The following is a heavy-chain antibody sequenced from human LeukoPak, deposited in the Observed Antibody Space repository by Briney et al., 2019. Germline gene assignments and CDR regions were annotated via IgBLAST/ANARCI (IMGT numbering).Heavy chain of an antibody. D-gene: IGHD3-3*01. CDR3: AKDPITIFGVVGGY. Sequence: AGGSLRLSCAASGFIFNNYWISWVRQAPGEGLEWVANIKQDGSDKYYVDSVKGRFTISRDNAKNSLYLQMNSLRAEDTAVYYCAKDPITIFGVVGGYWGQGTLVTVSS. CDR2: IKQDGSDK. V-gene: IGHV3-7*03. CDR1: GFIFNNYW. J-gene: IGHJ4*02.